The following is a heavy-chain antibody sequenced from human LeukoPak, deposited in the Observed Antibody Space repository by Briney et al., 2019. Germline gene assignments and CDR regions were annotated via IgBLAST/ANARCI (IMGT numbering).Heavy chain of an antibody. Sequence: SETLSLTCTVSGGSISSYYWSWIRQPAGKGLEWIGRIYTSGSTNYNPSLKSRVTMSVDTSKNQFSLKLSSVTAADTAVYYCARVGYSGLPQENWYFDLWGRGTLVTVSS. D-gene: IGHD5/OR15-5a*01. J-gene: IGHJ2*01. V-gene: IGHV4-4*07. CDR2: IYTSGST. CDR3: ARVGYSGLPQENWYFDL. CDR1: GGSISSYY.